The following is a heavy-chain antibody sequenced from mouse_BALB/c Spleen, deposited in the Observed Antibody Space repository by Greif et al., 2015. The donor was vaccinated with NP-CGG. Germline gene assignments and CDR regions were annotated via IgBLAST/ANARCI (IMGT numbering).Heavy chain of an antibody. CDR2: ISSGGST. CDR3: ARGGTWYFDV. D-gene: IGHD3-3*01. Sequence: EVQLQESGGGLVKPGGSLKLSCAASEFTFSSYAMSWVRQTPEKRLEWVASISSGGSTYYPDSVKGRFTISRDNARNILYLQMSSLRSEDTAMYYCARGGTWYFDVWGAGTTVTVSS. J-gene: IGHJ1*01. CDR1: EFTFSSYA. V-gene: IGHV5-6-5*01.